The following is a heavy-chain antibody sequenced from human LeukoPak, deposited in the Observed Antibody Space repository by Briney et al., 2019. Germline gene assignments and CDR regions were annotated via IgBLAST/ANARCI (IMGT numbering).Heavy chain of an antibody. CDR3: ARIWLRAFDI. Sequence: GESLKISCQGSGYSFTNYWIAWVRQMPGKGLEWMGIIYPDDSDTRYSPSFQGKVTISADKSISTAYLQWSSLKASDTAMYYCARIWLRAFDIWGQGTMVTVSS. D-gene: IGHD3-16*01. CDR1: GYSFTNYW. V-gene: IGHV5-51*01. CDR2: IYPDDSDT. J-gene: IGHJ3*02.